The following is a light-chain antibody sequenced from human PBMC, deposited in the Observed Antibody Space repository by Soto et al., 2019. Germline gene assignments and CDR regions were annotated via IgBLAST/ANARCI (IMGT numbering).Light chain of an antibody. CDR1: QDISTY. J-gene: IGKJ2*01. CDR3: QQLRTYPYT. CDR2: PAS. V-gene: IGKV1-9*01. Sequence: DIHLTQSPSFLSASVGDRVTVTCRASQDISTYLAWFQQKPGKAPQLLVYPASTLQGGVPSRFSGRGSGTEFSLTISSLQPEDFATYYCQQLRTYPYTFGQGTKVDIK.